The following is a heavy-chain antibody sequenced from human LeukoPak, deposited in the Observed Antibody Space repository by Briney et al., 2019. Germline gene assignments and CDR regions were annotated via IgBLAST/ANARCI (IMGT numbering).Heavy chain of an antibody. V-gene: IGHV4-30-4*01. Sequence: PSQTLSLTCSVSGGSISSGDYYWTWIRQPPGGGLEWIGYIYYSGSTYHNPSLKSRVTISKDASENQFSLKLSSVTAADTAVYYCARGLRELAAANTYYFDYWGQGTQVTVSS. CDR2: IYYSGST. CDR1: GGSISSGDYY. CDR3: ARGLRELAAANTYYFDY. D-gene: IGHD6-13*01. J-gene: IGHJ4*02.